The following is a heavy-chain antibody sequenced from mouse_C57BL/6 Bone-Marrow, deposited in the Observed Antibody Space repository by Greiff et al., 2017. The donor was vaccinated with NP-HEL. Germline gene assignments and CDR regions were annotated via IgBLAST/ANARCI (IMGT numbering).Heavy chain of an antibody. D-gene: IGHD1-1*02. J-gene: IGHJ4*01. CDR1: GYTFTSYW. CDR2: IDPSDSYT. V-gene: IGHV1-59*01. CDR3: ARWWLIYYAMGY. Sequence: QVQLQQPGAELVRPGTSVKLSCKASGYTFTSYWMHWVKQRPGQGLEWIGVIDPSDSYTNYNQKFKGKATLTVDTSSSTAYMQLSSLTSEDSAVYYGARWWLIYYAMGYWGQGTSVTVSS.